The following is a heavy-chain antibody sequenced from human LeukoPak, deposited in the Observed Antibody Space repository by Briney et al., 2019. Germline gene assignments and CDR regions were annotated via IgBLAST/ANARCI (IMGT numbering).Heavy chain of an antibody. CDR1: GFTFSSYA. CDR2: ISYDGSNK. V-gene: IGHV3-30-3*01. CDR3: ARISGGTFDY. J-gene: IGHJ4*02. D-gene: IGHD2-8*02. Sequence: SGGTLRLSCAASGFTFSSYAMHWVRQAPGKGLEWVAVISYDGSNKYYADSVKGRFTISRDNSKNTLYLQMNSLRAGDTAVYYCARISGGTFDYWGQGTLVTVSS.